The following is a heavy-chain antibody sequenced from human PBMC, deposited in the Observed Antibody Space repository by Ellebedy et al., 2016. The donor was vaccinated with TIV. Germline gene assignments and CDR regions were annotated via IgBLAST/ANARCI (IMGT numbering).Heavy chain of an antibody. CDR2: INTDGSST. CDR3: ARGGVGIWSGYPLDY. V-gene: IGHV3-74*01. CDR1: GFTFSSYW. D-gene: IGHD3-3*01. Sequence: GESLKISCAASGFTFSSYWMHWVRQAPGKGLVWVSRINTDGSSTSYADSVKGRFTISRDNAKNTLYLQMDSLRAEDTAVYFCARGGVGIWSGYPLDYWGRGTLVTVSS. J-gene: IGHJ4*02.